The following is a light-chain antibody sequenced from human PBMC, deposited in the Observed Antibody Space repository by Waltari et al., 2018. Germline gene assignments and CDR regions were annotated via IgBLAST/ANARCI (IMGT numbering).Light chain of an antibody. CDR1: QSLGHSCGKPH. CDR3: MQGTHWPYT. V-gene: IGKV2-30*02. CDR2: RVS. J-gene: IGKJ2*01. Sequence: QSLGHSCGKPHVNLLHKRPGQSPRRLIYRVSNRDPGVPDIFSGGGSGTDFTLKISRVDAEDVGVYYCMQGTHWPYTFGQGTRLDIK.